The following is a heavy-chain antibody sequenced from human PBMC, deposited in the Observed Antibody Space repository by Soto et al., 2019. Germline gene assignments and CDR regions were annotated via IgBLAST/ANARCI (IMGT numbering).Heavy chain of an antibody. Sequence: EVQLLESGGGLVQPGGSLRLSCAPSGFTFSSYAMTWVRQAPGKGLEWVSSISGNGAGTYYADSVRGRFTISRDNSKNTLYLQMNSLRAEDTAVYFCAKILDNFGSDYRGQGTLVTVSS. D-gene: IGHD3-10*01. CDR1: GFTFSSYA. J-gene: IGHJ4*02. CDR3: AKILDNFGSDY. V-gene: IGHV3-23*01. CDR2: ISGNGAGT.